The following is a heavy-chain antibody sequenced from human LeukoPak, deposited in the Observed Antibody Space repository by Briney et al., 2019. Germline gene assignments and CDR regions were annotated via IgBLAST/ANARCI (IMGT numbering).Heavy chain of an antibody. Sequence: GGSLRLSCAASGFTFDDYGMSWVRQAPGKGLEWVSGINWNGGSTGYADSVKGRFTISRDNAKNSLYLQMNSLRAEDTALYYCASSRVATYYFDYWGQGTLVTVSS. CDR2: INWNGGST. D-gene: IGHD5-12*01. CDR1: GFTFDDYG. CDR3: ASSRVATYYFDY. V-gene: IGHV3-20*04. J-gene: IGHJ4*02.